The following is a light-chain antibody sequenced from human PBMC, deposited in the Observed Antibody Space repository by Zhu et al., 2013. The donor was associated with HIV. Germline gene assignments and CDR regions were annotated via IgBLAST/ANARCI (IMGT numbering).Light chain of an antibody. CDR3: QQYNSYLWT. J-gene: IGKJ1*01. CDR1: RGISSW. CDR2: AAS. V-gene: IGKV1D-16*01. Sequence: DIQMTQSPSSVSASVGDRVTITCRASRGISSWLAWYQQKPGKAPKLLIYAASSLQSGVPSRFSGSGSGTEFTLTISSLQPDDFATYYCQQYNSYLWTFGQGTKVEIK.